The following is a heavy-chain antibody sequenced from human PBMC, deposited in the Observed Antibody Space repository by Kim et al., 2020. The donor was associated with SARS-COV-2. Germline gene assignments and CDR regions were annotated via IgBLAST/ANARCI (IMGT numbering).Heavy chain of an antibody. CDR1: GGTFSSYA. CDR3: AREPPYYDSSGYYLDY. D-gene: IGHD3-22*01. J-gene: IGHJ4*02. Sequence: SVKVSCKASGGTFSSYAISWVRQAPGQGLEWMGRIIPIFGIANYAQKFQGRVTITADKSTSTAYMELSSLRSEDTAVYYCAREPPYYDSSGYYLDYWGQGTLVTVSS. V-gene: IGHV1-69*04. CDR2: IIPIFGIA.